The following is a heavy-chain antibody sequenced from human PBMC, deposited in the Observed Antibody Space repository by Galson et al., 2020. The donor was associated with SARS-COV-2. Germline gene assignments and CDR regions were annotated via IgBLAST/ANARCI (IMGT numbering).Heavy chain of an antibody. Sequence: GGSLRLSCAASGFTFSTYAMSWVRQAPGKGLEWVSGISGSGGSTYYADSVKGRFTISRDNPKNMLYLEMTILRGDDTACYYCGTLPTGYFRYYYCYYGVGVWGQGTTVTV. CDR1: GFTFSTYA. CDR2: ISGSGGST. CDR3: GTLPTGYFRYYYCYYGVGV. V-gene: IGHV3-23*01. J-gene: IGHJ6*02. D-gene: IGHD3-9*01.